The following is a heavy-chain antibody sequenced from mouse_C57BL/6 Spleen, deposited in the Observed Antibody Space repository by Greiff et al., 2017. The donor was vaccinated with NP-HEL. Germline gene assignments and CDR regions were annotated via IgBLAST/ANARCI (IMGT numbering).Heavy chain of an antibody. CDR3: AREGAYDYPWFAY. D-gene: IGHD2-4*01. V-gene: IGHV5-4*01. J-gene: IGHJ3*01. Sequence: EVKLVESGGGLVKPGGSLKLSCAASGFTFSSYAMSWVRQTPEKRLEWVATISDGGCYTYYPDNVKGRFTISRDNAKNHLYLQMSHLKSEDTAMDYCAREGAYDYPWFAYWGQGTLVTVSA. CDR2: ISDGGCYT. CDR1: GFTFSSYA.